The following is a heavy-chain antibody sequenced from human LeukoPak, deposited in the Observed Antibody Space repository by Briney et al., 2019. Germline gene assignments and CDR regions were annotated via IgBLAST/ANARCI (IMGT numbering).Heavy chain of an antibody. CDR1: GYSFTSYL. V-gene: IGHV5-51*01. D-gene: IGHD3-22*01. J-gene: IGHJ4*02. CDR3: ARRRDDSSGYYYDY. Sequence: GASLKTSCKGSGYSFTSYLIGWVRQLPGKGLEWMGIISPGDSDTRSRPFFQGQVTISADKSISTAYLQWSSLKASDTAMYYCARRRDDSSGYYYDYWGQGTLVTVSS. CDR2: ISPGDSDT.